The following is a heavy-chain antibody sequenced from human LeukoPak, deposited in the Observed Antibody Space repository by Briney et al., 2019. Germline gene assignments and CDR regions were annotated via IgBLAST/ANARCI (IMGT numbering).Heavy chain of an antibody. J-gene: IGHJ3*02. Sequence: GGSLRLSCSASGFTLSNAWMNWVRQAPGKGLEWVGLIKSKTNGETRDYAAPVKGRFTISRAESDNTLYLQMNSLKNEATAVYYCAKDQPPELYYYDSSGYFADAFDIWGQGTMVTVSS. D-gene: IGHD3-22*01. V-gene: IGHV3-15*01. CDR1: GFTLSNAW. CDR2: IKSKTNGETR. CDR3: AKDQPPELYYYDSSGYFADAFDI.